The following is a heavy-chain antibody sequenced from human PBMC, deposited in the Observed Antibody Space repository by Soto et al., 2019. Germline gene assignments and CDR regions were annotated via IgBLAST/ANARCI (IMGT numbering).Heavy chain of an antibody. V-gene: IGHV3-23*01. D-gene: IGHD3-9*01. CDR2: ISGSGGST. CDR3: AKDLPELRYFDWLLPGLDY. J-gene: IGHJ4*02. Sequence: PGGSLRISCAASGFTFSSYAMSWVRQAPGKGLEWVSAISGSGGSTYYADSVKGRFTISRDNSKNTLYLQMNSLRAEDTAVYYCAKDLPELRYFDWLLPGLDYWGQGTLVTVS. CDR1: GFTFSSYA.